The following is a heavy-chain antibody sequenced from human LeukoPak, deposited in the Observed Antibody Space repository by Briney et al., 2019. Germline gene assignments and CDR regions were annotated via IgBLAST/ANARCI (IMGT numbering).Heavy chain of an antibody. CDR2: ISGSGGST. CDR1: GGSISSSSYY. CDR3: AKGAPGSYYNWGY. V-gene: IGHV3-23*01. J-gene: IGHJ4*02. D-gene: IGHD3-10*01. Sequence: ETLSLTCTVSGGSISSSSYYWGWIRQPPGKGLEWVSAISGSGGSTYYADSVKGRFTISRDNSKNTLYLQMNSLRAEDTAVYYCAKGAPGSYYNWGYWGQGTLVTVSS.